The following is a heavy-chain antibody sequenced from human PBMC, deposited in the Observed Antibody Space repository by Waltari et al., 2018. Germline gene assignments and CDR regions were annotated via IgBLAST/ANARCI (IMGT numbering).Heavy chain of an antibody. CDR3: ARGGDGYNYPHYFDY. J-gene: IGHJ4*02. CDR1: GYTFTSYY. V-gene: IGHV1-46*01. D-gene: IGHD5-12*01. Sequence: QVQLVQSGAEVKKPGASVKVSCKASGYTFTSYYMHWVRQAPGQGLEWMGIINPSGGSTSYAEKFQGRVTMTRDTSTSTVYMELSSLRSEDTAVYYCARGGDGYNYPHYFDYWGQGTLVTVSS. CDR2: INPSGGST.